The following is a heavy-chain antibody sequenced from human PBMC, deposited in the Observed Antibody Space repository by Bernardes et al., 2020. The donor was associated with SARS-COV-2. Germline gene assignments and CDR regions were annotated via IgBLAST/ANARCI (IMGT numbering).Heavy chain of an antibody. Sequence: GESLKISCEGSGYSFTSYWIGWVRQMPGKGLEWMGIIYPGDSDTRYSPSFQGQVTISADKSISTAYLQWSSLKASDTAMYYCARLGHDYYDSSGYYSDYWGQGTLVTVSS. J-gene: IGHJ4*02. CDR2: IYPGDSDT. CDR1: GYSFTSYW. D-gene: IGHD3-22*01. V-gene: IGHV5-51*01. CDR3: ARLGHDYYDSSGYYSDY.